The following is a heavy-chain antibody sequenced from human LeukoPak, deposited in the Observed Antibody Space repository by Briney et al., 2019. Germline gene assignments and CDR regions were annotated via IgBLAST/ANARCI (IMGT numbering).Heavy chain of an antibody. Sequence: GGSLRLSCAASGFTFSNYAMHWVRQAPGKGREYVSSITSNGGATYYANSVKGRFTISRDNAKNTVYLQMGSVRAEDMAVYYCARGGYDSSGYKYYFDNWGQGTLVTVSS. V-gene: IGHV3-64*01. CDR2: ITSNGGAT. CDR1: GFTFSNYA. J-gene: IGHJ4*02. CDR3: ARGGYDSSGYKYYFDN. D-gene: IGHD3-22*01.